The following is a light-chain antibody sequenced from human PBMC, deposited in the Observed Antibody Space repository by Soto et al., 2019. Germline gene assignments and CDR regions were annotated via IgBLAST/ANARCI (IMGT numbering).Light chain of an antibody. V-gene: IGKV3D-15*01. CDR2: GAS. CDR3: QHYNNWPT. J-gene: IGKJ2*01. CDR1: QSVSSN. Sequence: EIVMTQSPGTLSVSPGERATLSCRASQSVSSNLAWYQQKPGQAPRLLIYGASTRATGIPARFSGSGSGTEFTLTISSLQSKDFAVYYCQHYNNWPTFGQGTKLEIK.